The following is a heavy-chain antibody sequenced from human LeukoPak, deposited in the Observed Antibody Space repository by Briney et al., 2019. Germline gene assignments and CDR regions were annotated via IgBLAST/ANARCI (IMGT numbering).Heavy chain of an antibody. Sequence: PGGSLRLSCAASGFTFSSYGMHWVRQAPGKGLEWVAVIWYDGSNKYYADSVKGRFTISRDNSKNTLYLQMNSLRAEDTAVYYCARGVVVVVAATEDNWFDPWGQGTLVTVSS. V-gene: IGHV3-33*01. CDR3: ARGVVVVVAATEDNWFDP. J-gene: IGHJ5*02. D-gene: IGHD2-15*01. CDR2: IWYDGSNK. CDR1: GFTFSSYG.